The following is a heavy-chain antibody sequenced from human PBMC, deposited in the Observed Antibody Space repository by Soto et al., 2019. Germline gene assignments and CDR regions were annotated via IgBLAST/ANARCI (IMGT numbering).Heavy chain of an antibody. CDR2: ISYDGSNK. Sequence: GGSLRLSSAASGFTFSNYFMHWVRQPPGKGLERVAVISYDGSNKYYADSVKGRFTISRENYKNTLYLQMNSLRTEDTAVYYCAKDTAAYSSLDSYYFDYWGQGTQVTVSS. D-gene: IGHD6-6*01. CDR1: GFTFSNYF. CDR3: AKDTAAYSSLDSYYFDY. V-gene: IGHV3-30*18. J-gene: IGHJ4*02.